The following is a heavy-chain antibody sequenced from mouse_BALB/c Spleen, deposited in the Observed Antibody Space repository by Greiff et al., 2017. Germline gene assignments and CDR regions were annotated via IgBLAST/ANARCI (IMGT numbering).Heavy chain of an antibody. D-gene: IGHD2-3*01. V-gene: IGHV3-2*02. J-gene: IGHJ3*01. CDR2: ISYSGST. CDR3: ARMDDGYYWFAY. Sequence: EVQGVESGPGLVKPSQSLSLTCTVTGYSITSDYAWNWIRQFPGNKLEWMGYISYSGSTSYNPSLKSRISITRDTSKNQFFLQLNSVTTEDTATYYCARMDDGYYWFAYWGQGTLVTVSA. CDR1: GYSITSDYA.